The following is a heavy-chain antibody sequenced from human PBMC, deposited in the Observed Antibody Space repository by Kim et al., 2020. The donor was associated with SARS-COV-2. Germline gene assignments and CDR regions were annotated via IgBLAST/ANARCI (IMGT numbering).Heavy chain of an antibody. Sequence: NYARRFQCRATITEDKATSTAYMELSSLRSEDTAVYYCARALDYGDVFDYWGQGTLVTVSS. J-gene: IGHJ4*02. D-gene: IGHD4-17*01. V-gene: IGHV1-69*02. CDR3: ARALDYGDVFDY.